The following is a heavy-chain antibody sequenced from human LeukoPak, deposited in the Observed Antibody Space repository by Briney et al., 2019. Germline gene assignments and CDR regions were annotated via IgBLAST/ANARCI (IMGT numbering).Heavy chain of an antibody. Sequence: SETLSLTCAVYGGSFSGYYWSWIRQPPGKGLEWIGEINHSGSTNYNPSLKSRVTISVDTSKNQFSLKLSSVTAADTAVYYCARGEATVVTYDYWGQGTLVTASS. CDR1: GGSFSGYY. D-gene: IGHD4-23*01. CDR2: INHSGST. J-gene: IGHJ4*02. V-gene: IGHV4-34*01. CDR3: ARGEATVVTYDY.